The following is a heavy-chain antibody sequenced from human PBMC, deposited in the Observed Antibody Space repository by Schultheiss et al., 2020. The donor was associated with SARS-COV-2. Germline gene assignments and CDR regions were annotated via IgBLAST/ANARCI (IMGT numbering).Heavy chain of an antibody. Sequence: TLSLTCTVSGGSISSGGYYWSWIRQHPGKGLEWIGYIYYSGSTYYNPSLKSRVTISVDTSKNQFSLKLSSVTAADTAVYYCARGLNSGSYLMDRDAFDIWGQGTMVTVSS. D-gene: IGHD1-26*01. J-gene: IGHJ3*02. CDR2: IYYSGST. CDR3: ARGLNSGSYLMDRDAFDI. V-gene: IGHV4-31*03. CDR1: GGSISSGGYY.